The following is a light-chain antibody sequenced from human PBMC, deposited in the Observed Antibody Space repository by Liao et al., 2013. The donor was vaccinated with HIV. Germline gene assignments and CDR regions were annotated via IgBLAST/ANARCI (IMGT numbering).Light chain of an antibody. CDR1: KLGDKY. CDR2: YDR. J-gene: IGLJ3*02. CDR3: QVWGTTTDHWV. V-gene: IGLV3-1*01. Sequence: SYELTQPRSLSVSPGQTASITCSGDKLGDKYACWYQQKPGQAPVLLIYYDRARPSGIPERFSGSNSASTATLTISRVEAGDEADYYCQVWGTTTDHWVFGGGTKLTVL.